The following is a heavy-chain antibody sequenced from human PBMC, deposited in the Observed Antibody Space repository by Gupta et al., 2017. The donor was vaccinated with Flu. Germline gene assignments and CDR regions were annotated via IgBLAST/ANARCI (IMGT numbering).Heavy chain of an antibody. Sequence: QVQLVQSGAEVKKPGASVKVSCKASGYTFTHFVISWVRQAPGRGLEWVGWIIPYNGNKNYAQKFQGRVSRTTHTSTNTAYMELRSLRSDDTAVYYCAREFQYRDQELGVDYWGQGTLVTVSS. CDR3: AREFQYRDQELGVDY. CDR1: GYTFTHFV. J-gene: IGHJ4*02. CDR2: IIPYNGNK. D-gene: IGHD6-13*01. V-gene: IGHV1-18*01.